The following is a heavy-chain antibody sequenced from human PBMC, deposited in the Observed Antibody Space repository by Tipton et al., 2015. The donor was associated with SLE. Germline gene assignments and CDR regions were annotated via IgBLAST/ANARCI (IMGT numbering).Heavy chain of an antibody. CDR1: GYSITSGYY. CDR3: ARSLELHTDAFDI. V-gene: IGHV4-38-2*01. Sequence: TLSLTCRVSGYSITSGYYWGWIRQPPGKGLEWIGSFYHGGNTHYSSSLKSRVTISVDTSENQFSLKLTSLTASDTAVYYCARSLELHTDAFDIWGQGTAVTVSS. D-gene: IGHD1-7*01. J-gene: IGHJ3*02. CDR2: FYHGGNT.